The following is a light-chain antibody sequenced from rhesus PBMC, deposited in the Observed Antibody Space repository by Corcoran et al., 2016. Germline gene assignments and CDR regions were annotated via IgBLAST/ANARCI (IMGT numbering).Light chain of an antibody. CDR3: QQYSSCPWT. CDR2: KAS. CDR1: QSISSW. Sequence: DIQMTQSPSSLSASVGDTVTITCRASQSISSWLAWYQQKPGQAPKLLIYKASRLQSGVPSRFSGSGSGTDLTLTISSLQSEDFATYYCQQYSSCPWTFGQGAKVEI. J-gene: IGKJ1*01. V-gene: IGKV1-22*01.